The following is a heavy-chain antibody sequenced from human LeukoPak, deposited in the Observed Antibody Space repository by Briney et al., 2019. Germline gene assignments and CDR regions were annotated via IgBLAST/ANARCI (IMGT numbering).Heavy chain of an antibody. V-gene: IGHV3-11*04. D-gene: IGHD6-13*01. CDR3: ARISSSWGDYYMDV. CDR1: GFTFSDYY. Sequence: GGSLRLSCAASGFTFSDYYMSWIRQAPGKGLEWVSYVSSGSSTIYYADSVKGRFTVSRDNGKRSLYLHMNSLRTEDTAMYYCARISSSWGDYYMDVWGKGTTVTVSS. CDR2: VSSGSSTI. J-gene: IGHJ6*03.